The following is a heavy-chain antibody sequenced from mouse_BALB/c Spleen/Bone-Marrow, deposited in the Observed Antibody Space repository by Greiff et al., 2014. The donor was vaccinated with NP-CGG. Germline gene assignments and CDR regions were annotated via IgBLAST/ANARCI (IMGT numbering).Heavy chain of an antibody. V-gene: IGHV1S56*01. CDR2: IYPGNVNT. Sequence: QVQLKQSGPELVKPGASVRTSCKASGYTFTSYYIHWVKQRPGQGLEWIGWIYPGNVNTKYNEKFKGKATLTADESSSTAYMQLSSLTSEDSAVYFCARDTMGYWGQGTSVTVSS. CDR1: GYTFTSYY. CDR3: ARDTMGY. J-gene: IGHJ4*01.